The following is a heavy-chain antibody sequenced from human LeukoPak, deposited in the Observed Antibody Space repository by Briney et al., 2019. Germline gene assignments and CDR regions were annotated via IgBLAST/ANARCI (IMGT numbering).Heavy chain of an antibody. Sequence: SETLSLTCTVSGGSISSSSYYWGWIRQPPGKGLEWIGSIYYSGSTYYNPSLKSRVTISVDTSRNQFSLNLSSVTAADTAVYYCARAVRRYYDSSGYSLHWFDPWGQGTLVTVSS. D-gene: IGHD3-22*01. CDR3: ARAVRRYYDSSGYSLHWFDP. CDR2: IYYSGST. CDR1: GGSISSSSYY. J-gene: IGHJ5*02. V-gene: IGHV4-39*07.